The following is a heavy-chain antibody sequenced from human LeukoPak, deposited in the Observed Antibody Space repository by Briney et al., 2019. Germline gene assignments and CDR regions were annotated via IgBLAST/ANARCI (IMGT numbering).Heavy chain of an antibody. CDR1: GFTFSSYS. CDR2: ISSSSTI. CDR3: ARRLYLNWFDP. D-gene: IGHD2-8*01. V-gene: IGHV3-48*04. Sequence: QPGGSLRLSCAASGFTFSSYSMNWVRQAPGKGLEWVSYISSSSTIYYADSVKGRFTISRDNAKNSLYLQMNSLRAEDTAVYYCARRLYLNWFDPWGQGTLVTVSS. J-gene: IGHJ5*02.